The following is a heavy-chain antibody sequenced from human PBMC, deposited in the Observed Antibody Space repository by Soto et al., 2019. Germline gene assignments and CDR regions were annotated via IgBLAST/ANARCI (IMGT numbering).Heavy chain of an antibody. CDR1: GFTFDGYA. CDR3: AKAGGSSSPYYYYYGMDV. CDR2: ISWNSGSI. V-gene: IGHV3-9*01. D-gene: IGHD6-6*01. Sequence: GGSLRLSCAASGFTFDGYAMHWVRQAPGKGLEWVSGISWNSGSIGYADSVKGRFTISRDNAKNSLYLQMNSLRAEDTALYYCAKAGGSSSPYYYYYGMDVWGQGTTVTVSS. J-gene: IGHJ6*02.